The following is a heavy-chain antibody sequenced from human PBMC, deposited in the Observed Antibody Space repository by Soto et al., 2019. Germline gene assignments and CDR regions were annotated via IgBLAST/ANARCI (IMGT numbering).Heavy chain of an antibody. CDR3: ARAPGIAVAAYYFDY. J-gene: IGHJ4*02. CDR2: ISYDGSNK. CDR1: GFTFSSYA. V-gene: IGHV3-30*04. Sequence: GGSLRLSCAASGFTFSSYAMHWVRQAPGKGLEWVAVISYDGSNKYYADSVKGRFTISRDNSKNTLYLQMNSLRAEDTAVYYCARAPGIAVAAYYFDYWGQGTLVTVSS. D-gene: IGHD6-19*01.